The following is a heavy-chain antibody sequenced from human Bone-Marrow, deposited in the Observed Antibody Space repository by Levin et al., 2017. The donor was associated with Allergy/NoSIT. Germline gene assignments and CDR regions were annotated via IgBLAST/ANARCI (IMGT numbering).Heavy chain of an antibody. D-gene: IGHD6-19*01. CDR1: GFTFSSYG. CDR3: ASEYSSGWLDYFDY. J-gene: IGHJ4*02. Sequence: GGSLRLSCAASGFTFSSYGMHWVRQAPGKGLEWVAVISYDGSNKYYADSVKGRFTISRDNSKNTLYLQMNSLRAEDTAVYYCASEYSSGWLDYFDYWGQGTLVTVSS. V-gene: IGHV3-30*03. CDR2: ISYDGSNK.